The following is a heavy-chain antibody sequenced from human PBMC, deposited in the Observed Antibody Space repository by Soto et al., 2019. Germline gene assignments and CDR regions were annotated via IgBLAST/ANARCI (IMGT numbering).Heavy chain of an antibody. CDR3: ARDGYSSSWSIS. CDR2: IHSGGST. Sequence: EVQLVESGGGLVQPGGSLRLSCAASGITVSTNYISWVRQAPGRGLEWVSVIHSGGSTYYADSVKGRFTVSRDNSKNTLHLQMNSLRGEDTAVYFCARDGYSSSWSISWGQGTLVTVSS. D-gene: IGHD6-13*01. J-gene: IGHJ4*02. CDR1: GITVSTNY. V-gene: IGHV3-66*01.